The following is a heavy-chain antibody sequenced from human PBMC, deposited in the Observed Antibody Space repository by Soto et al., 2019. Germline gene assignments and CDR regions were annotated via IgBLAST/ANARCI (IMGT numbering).Heavy chain of an antibody. J-gene: IGHJ4*02. CDR2: IVPMYDSE. CDR3: ASSRSHSVSYCFDY. V-gene: IGHV1-69*06. D-gene: IGHD3-10*01. Sequence: QVQLVQSGAEVKKPGASVKFSCEASGGTFNTYTINWVRQAPVRGLECVGQIVPMYDSENYAENFQGIVTITADKAPKTAYMELTSLRSEATALYFCASSRSHSVSYCFDYCGQATLVTVSP. CDR1: GGTFNTYT.